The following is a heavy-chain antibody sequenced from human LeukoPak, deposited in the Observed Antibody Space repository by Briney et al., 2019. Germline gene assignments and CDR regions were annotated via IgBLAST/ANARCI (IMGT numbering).Heavy chain of an antibody. D-gene: IGHD5-24*01. CDR2: VNTDNTKS. Sequence: GASVKVSCKTSGHIFTTHYIHWMRQAPGQRLEWLGRVNTDNTKSEYSQKFQGRVIITRGTSASTAYMEMSGLRSEDTAMYYCAMSVEMAAIPSFDYWGQGTLVTVSS. J-gene: IGHJ4*02. CDR1: GHIFTTHY. CDR3: AMSVEMAAIPSFDY. V-gene: IGHV1-3*04.